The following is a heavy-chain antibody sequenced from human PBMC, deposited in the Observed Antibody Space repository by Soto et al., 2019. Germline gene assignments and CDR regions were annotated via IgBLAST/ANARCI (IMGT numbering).Heavy chain of an antibody. J-gene: IGHJ2*01. CDR2: TYYRSKWYN. Sequence: SQTLSLTCGISGDSVSSNNAAGNWIRQSPSRGLEWLGRTYYRSKWYNDYAVSVKSRITINPDTSKNQFSLQLNSVTPEDTAVYYCASHKRGHWYFALWGRGTLVTVSS. D-gene: IGHD6-25*01. V-gene: IGHV6-1*01. CDR3: ASHKRGHWYFAL. CDR1: GDSVSSNNAA.